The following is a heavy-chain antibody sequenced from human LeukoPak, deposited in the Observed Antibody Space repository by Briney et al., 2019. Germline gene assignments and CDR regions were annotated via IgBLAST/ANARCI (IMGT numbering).Heavy chain of an antibody. CDR1: GFTVSSNY. D-gene: IGHD2-2*01. V-gene: IGHV3-66*01. CDR2: IYSGGST. J-gene: IGHJ6*02. CDR3: ARVKSDIVVVPAAIWVENYYYGMDV. Sequence: GGSLRLSCAASGFTVSSNYMSWVRQAPGKGLEWVSVIYSGGSTYYADSVKGRFTTSRDNSKNTLYLQMNSLRAEDTAVYYCARVKSDIVVVPAAIWVENYYYGMDVWGQGTTVTVSS.